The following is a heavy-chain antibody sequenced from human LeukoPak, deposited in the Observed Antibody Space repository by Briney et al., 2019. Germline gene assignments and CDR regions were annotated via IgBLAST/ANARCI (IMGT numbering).Heavy chain of an antibody. J-gene: IGHJ4*02. D-gene: IGHD4-17*01. V-gene: IGHV3-9*01. CDR1: GFTFDDYA. CDR3: AKEAYGDLPYFDY. CDR2: ISWNSGSI. Sequence: GGSLRLSCAASGFTFDDYAMHWVRQAPGKGLEWVSGISWNSGSIGYAGSVKGRFTISRDNAKNSLYLQMNSLRAEDTALYYCAKEAYGDLPYFDYWGQGTLVTVSS.